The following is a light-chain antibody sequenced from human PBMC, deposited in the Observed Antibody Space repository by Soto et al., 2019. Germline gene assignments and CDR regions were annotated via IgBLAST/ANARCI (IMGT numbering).Light chain of an antibody. J-gene: IGLJ1*01. CDR1: SSDVGDYDY. Sequence: SVLTQPRSVSGSPGQSVTISCTGTSSDVGDYDYVSWYQQHPGKAPKLMIYGVSKRPSGVPDRFSGSKSGNTASLTISGLQADDEADYYCCSYAGSYTYVFGTGTKVTVL. CDR3: CSYAGSYTYV. V-gene: IGLV2-11*01. CDR2: GVS.